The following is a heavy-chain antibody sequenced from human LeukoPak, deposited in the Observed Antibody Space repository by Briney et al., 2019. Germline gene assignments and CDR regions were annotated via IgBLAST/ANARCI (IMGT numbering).Heavy chain of an antibody. CDR1: GFTFSSYG. V-gene: IGHV3-30*18. Sequence: PGGSLRLSCAASGFTFSSYGMHWVRQDPGKGLEWVAVISYDGSNKYYADSVKGRFTISRDNSKNTLYLQMNSLRAEDTAVYYCAKDFDRGAFDIWGQGTMVTVSS. J-gene: IGHJ3*02. CDR2: ISYDGSNK. D-gene: IGHD3-9*01. CDR3: AKDFDRGAFDI.